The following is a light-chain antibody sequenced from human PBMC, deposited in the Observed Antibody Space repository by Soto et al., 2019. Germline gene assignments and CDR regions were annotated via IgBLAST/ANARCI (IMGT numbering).Light chain of an antibody. CDR2: EVS. CDR3: TSYASSSTRL. J-gene: IGLJ2*01. CDR1: SSDVGSYNR. V-gene: IGLV2-18*02. Sequence: QSALTQPPSVSGSPGQSVTISCTGTSSDVGSYNRVSWYQQPPGTAPKLIMYEVSNRPSGVPDRFSGSKSGNTASLTISGPQAEDEADYYCTSYASSSTRLFGGGTKLTAL.